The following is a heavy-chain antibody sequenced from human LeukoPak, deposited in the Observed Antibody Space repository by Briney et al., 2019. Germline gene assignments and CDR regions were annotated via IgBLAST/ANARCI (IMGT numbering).Heavy chain of an antibody. CDR1: GFTFSTYW. D-gene: IGHD2-15*01. CDR3: AKSRRAYCSGGSCFGLWDY. Sequence: PGGSLRLSSAASGFTFSTYWMHWVRQAPGKGLVWVSRINSDESSTTYADSVKGRFTISRDNAKNTLYLRMNSLRAEDTAVYYCAKSRRAYCSGGSCFGLWDYWGQGTLVTVSS. CDR2: INSDESST. V-gene: IGHV3-74*01. J-gene: IGHJ4*02.